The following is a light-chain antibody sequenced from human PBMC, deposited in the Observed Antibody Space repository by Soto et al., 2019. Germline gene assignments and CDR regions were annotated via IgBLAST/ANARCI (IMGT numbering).Light chain of an antibody. J-gene: IGLJ2*01. Sequence: SYELTQPPSVSVAPGQTARITCGGNNIETKGVHWYQQRPGQAPMMVLYDDSDRPSGIPERFFGSNSGNTATLTISRVEAGDEADYFCQVWDPSDPYVVFGGGTKLTVL. V-gene: IGLV3-21*02. CDR2: DDS. CDR3: QVWDPSDPYVV. CDR1: NIETKG.